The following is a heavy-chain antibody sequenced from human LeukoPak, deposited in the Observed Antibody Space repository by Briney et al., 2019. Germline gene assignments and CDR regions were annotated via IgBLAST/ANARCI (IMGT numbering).Heavy chain of an antibody. V-gene: IGHV3-11*01. Sequence: GGSLRLSCAASGFTFSDYYMSWIRQAPGKGLECVSYISSSGSTIYYADSVKGRFTISRDNAKNSLYLQMNSLRAEDTAVYYCAREGRYCSSTSCYTAFDIWGQGTMVTVSP. D-gene: IGHD2-2*02. J-gene: IGHJ3*02. CDR3: AREGRYCSSTSCYTAFDI. CDR1: GFTFSDYY. CDR2: ISSSGSTI.